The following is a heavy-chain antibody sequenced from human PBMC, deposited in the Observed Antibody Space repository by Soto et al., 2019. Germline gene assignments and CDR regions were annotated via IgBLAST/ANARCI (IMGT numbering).Heavy chain of an antibody. J-gene: IGHJ4*02. Sequence: QITLKESGPTLVKPTQTLTLTCTFSGFSLSASGVGVGWIRQPPGKALEWLAIIYWDDAKHYSPSLKSSLTTAKETSKNPVVLTMTNMGPVEKATYYCANKGGGDRILDYWGQGTLVTVSS. CDR1: GFSLSASGVG. CDR2: IYWDDAK. D-gene: IGHD3-16*01. CDR3: ANKGGGDRILDY. V-gene: IGHV2-5*02.